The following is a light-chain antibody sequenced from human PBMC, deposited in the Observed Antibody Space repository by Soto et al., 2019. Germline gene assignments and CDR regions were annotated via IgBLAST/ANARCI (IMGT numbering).Light chain of an antibody. Sequence: EIVMTQSPDTLSVSPGDRATLSCRASESVGTNVAWFQQRPGQAPRLLIYGASTRVAGIPARFSGSGPETEFTLTISSLQSEDFAIYHCQQWIRWTFGQGTRLELK. J-gene: IGKJ1*01. V-gene: IGKV3-15*01. CDR2: GAS. CDR3: QQWIRWT. CDR1: ESVGTN.